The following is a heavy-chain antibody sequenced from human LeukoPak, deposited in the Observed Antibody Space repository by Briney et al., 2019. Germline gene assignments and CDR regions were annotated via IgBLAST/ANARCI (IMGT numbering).Heavy chain of an antibody. CDR1: GGSISSGGYY. Sequence: PSQTLSLTCTVSGGSISSGGYYWSWIRQHPGKGLEWIGYIYYSGSINYNPSLESRVTISIDTSKNQFSLNLRSVNTADTAVYYCATLHSYGADIWGLGTMVTVSS. D-gene: IGHD5-18*01. CDR2: IYYSGSI. J-gene: IGHJ3*02. CDR3: ATLHSYGADI. V-gene: IGHV4-31*03.